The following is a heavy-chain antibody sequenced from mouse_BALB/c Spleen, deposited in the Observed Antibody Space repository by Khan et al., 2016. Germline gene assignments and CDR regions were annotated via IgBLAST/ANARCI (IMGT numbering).Heavy chain of an antibody. D-gene: IGHD1-1*01. Sequence: VQLQESGPGLVKPSQFLSLTCSVPGYSITSDYAWNWLRQFPGSKLEWMGYITYSGSTSYNPSLKSRISITRDTSKHQFFLQWSSVTTEDTDIYSCARDYYDNSFFDYWGQGTLVTVSA. CDR3: ARDYYDNSFFDY. J-gene: IGHJ3*01. CDR2: ITYSGST. CDR1: GYSITSDYA. V-gene: IGHV3-2*02.